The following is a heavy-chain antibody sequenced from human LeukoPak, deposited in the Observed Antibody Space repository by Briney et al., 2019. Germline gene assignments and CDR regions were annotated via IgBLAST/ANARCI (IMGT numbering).Heavy chain of an antibody. J-gene: IGHJ4*02. Sequence: GRSLRLSCAASGFTFDDYAMHWVRQAPGKGLEWVSGISWNSGSIGYADSVKGRFTISRDNAKNSLYLQMNSLRPEDTAVYYCAKTYYDFWSGYLLDYWGQGTLVTVSS. CDR2: ISWNSGSI. CDR3: AKTYYDFWSGYLLDY. CDR1: GFTFDDYA. V-gene: IGHV3-9*01. D-gene: IGHD3-3*01.